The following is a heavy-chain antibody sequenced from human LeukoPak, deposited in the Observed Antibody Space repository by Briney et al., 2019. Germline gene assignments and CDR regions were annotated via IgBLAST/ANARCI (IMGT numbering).Heavy chain of an antibody. CDR3: AKTSRPYYDFWSGYSLDY. D-gene: IGHD3-3*01. Sequence: GGSLRLSCAASGFTFSSYAMHWVRQAPGKGLEWVAVISYDGSNKYYADSVKGRFTISRDNSKNTLYLQMNSLRAEDTAVYYCAKTSRPYYDFWSGYSLDYWGQGTLVTVSS. CDR2: ISYDGSNK. J-gene: IGHJ4*02. V-gene: IGHV3-30-3*02. CDR1: GFTFSSYA.